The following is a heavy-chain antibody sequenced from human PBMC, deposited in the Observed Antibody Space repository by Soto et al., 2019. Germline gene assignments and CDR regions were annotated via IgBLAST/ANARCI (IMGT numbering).Heavy chain of an antibody. V-gene: IGHV1-24*01. CDR3: ATDVDILTGYSARRYYYYGMDV. CDR2: FDPEDGET. CDR1: GYTLTELS. Sequence: QVQLVQSGAEVKKPGASVKVSCKVSGYTLTELSMHWVRQAPGKGLEWMGGFDPEDGETIYAQKFQGRATMTEDTSTDXGYXEXISLRSEDTAVYYCATDVDILTGYSARRYYYYGMDVWGQGTTVTVSS. J-gene: IGHJ6*02. D-gene: IGHD3-9*01.